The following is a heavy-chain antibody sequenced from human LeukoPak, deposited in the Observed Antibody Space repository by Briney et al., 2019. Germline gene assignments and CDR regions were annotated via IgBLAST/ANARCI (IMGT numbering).Heavy chain of an antibody. V-gene: IGHV3-53*01. J-gene: IGHJ4*02. CDR2: IYSGGST. CDR3: AADFTPLAPYPIVGARVFDY. D-gene: IGHD1-26*01. CDR1: GFTVSSNY. Sequence: GGSLRLSCAASGFTVSSNYMSWVRQAPGKGLEWVSVIYSGGSTYYADSVKGRFTISRDNSKNTLYLQMNSLGAEDTAVYYCAADFTPLAPYPIVGARVFDYWGQGTLVTVSS.